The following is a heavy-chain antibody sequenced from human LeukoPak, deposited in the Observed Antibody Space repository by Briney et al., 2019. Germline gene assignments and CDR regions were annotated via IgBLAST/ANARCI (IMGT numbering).Heavy chain of an antibody. V-gene: IGHV3-48*02. CDR2: ISSSSSTI. J-gene: IGHJ4*02. Sequence: GGSLRLPCAASGFTFSTYSMNWVRQAPGKGLEWVSYISSSSSTIYYADSVKGRFTISRDDAKNSLFLQMNSLRDEDTAVYYCARDCSGGSCYLDYWGQGTLVTVSS. CDR1: GFTFSTYS. CDR3: ARDCSGGSCYLDY. D-gene: IGHD2-15*01.